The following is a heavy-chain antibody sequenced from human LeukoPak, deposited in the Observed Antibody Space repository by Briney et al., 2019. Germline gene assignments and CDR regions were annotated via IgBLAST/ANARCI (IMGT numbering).Heavy chain of an antibody. CDR1: GGSFSGYY. V-gene: IGHV4-34*01. D-gene: IGHD6-19*01. J-gene: IGHJ4*02. CDR2: INHSGST. CDR3: ARGSGGWIIDS. Sequence: PSETLSLTCAVYGGSFSGYYWSWIRQPPGKGLEWIGEINHSGSTNYNPSLKSRVTISVDTSKNQFSLKLSSVTAADTAVYYCARGSGGWIIDSWGQGTLVTVSS.